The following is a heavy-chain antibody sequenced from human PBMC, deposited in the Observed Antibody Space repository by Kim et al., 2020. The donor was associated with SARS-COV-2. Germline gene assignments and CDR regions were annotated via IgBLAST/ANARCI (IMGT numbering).Heavy chain of an antibody. J-gene: IGHJ4*02. CDR3: ARQGYDNLTGYWYFDY. D-gene: IGHD3-9*01. Sequence: GESLKISCKGSGYRFNNYWMSWVRQMPGKGLEWMGRVDPRDSDTNYSPSFQGHVTISIDNSINTAYLQWSSLKASDSAMYYCARQGYDNLTGYWYFDYWGQGTLVTVSS. V-gene: IGHV5-10-1*01. CDR1: GYRFNNYW. CDR2: VDPRDSDT.